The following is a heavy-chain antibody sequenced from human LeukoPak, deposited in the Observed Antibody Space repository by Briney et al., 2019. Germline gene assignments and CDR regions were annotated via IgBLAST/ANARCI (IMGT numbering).Heavy chain of an antibody. CDR2: MNPNSGNT. CDR3: ARGTPYSSGWYGRYYYYYMDV. Sequence: GASVKVSFTASGYTFTSYDINWVRQATGQGLEWMGWMNPNSGNTGYAQKFQGRVTMTRNTSISTAYMELSSLRSEDTAVYYCARGTPYSSGWYGRYYYYYMDVWGKGTTVTISS. J-gene: IGHJ6*03. D-gene: IGHD6-19*01. V-gene: IGHV1-8*01. CDR1: GYTFTSYD.